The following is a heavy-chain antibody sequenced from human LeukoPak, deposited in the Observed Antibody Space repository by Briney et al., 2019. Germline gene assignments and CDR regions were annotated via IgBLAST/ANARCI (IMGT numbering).Heavy chain of an antibody. Sequence: SETLSLTCTVSGGSISSYYWSWIRQPPGKGLEWIGYIYYSGSTNYNPSLKSRVTISVDTSKNQFSLKLSSVTAADTAVYYCARGRGYSSGWYSYYYYYMDVWGKGTTVTVSS. CDR2: IYYSGST. J-gene: IGHJ6*03. CDR1: GGSISSYY. V-gene: IGHV4-59*12. CDR3: ARGRGYSSGWYSYYYYYMDV. D-gene: IGHD6-19*01.